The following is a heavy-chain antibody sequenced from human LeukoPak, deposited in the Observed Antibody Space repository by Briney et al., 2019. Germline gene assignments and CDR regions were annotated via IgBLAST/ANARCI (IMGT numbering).Heavy chain of an antibody. Sequence: PSETLSLTCAVYGGSFSGYYWSWIRQPPGKGLEWIGEINHSGSTNYNPSLKSRVTISVDTSKNQFSLKLSSVTAADTAVYYCARGRVRPQWLVPHFDPWGRGTLVTVSS. V-gene: IGHV4-34*01. CDR2: INHSGST. D-gene: IGHD6-19*01. J-gene: IGHJ5*02. CDR1: GGSFSGYY. CDR3: ARGRVRPQWLVPHFDP.